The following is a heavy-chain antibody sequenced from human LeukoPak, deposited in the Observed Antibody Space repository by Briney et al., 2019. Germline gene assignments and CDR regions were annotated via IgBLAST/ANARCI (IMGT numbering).Heavy chain of an antibody. CDR1: GFTFSSYS. D-gene: IGHD4-17*01. CDR2: ISSSSGTI. Sequence: PGGSLRLSCAASGFTFSSYSMNWVRQAPGKGLEWVSYISSSSGTIYYADSVKGRFTISRDNAKNSLYLQMNSLRAEDTAVYYCARDGDYGGGGYWGQGTLVTVSS. J-gene: IGHJ4*02. V-gene: IGHV3-48*01. CDR3: ARDGDYGGGGY.